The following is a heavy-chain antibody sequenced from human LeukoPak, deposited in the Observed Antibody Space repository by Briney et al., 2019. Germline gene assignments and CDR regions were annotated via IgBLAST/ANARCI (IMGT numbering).Heavy chain of an antibody. V-gene: IGHV3-48*04. CDR1: GFTFSSYS. Sequence: PGGSLRLSCVASGFTFSSYSFNWVRQAPGKGLEWVSYISVGGRIMSYADSVRGRFTISRDNAQNSMYLQMNSLRVEDTAVYYCTSWGDTTAEYFQRWGQGTLVTVSS. CDR3: TSWGDTTAEYFQR. D-gene: IGHD2-21*02. J-gene: IGHJ1*01. CDR2: ISVGGRIM.